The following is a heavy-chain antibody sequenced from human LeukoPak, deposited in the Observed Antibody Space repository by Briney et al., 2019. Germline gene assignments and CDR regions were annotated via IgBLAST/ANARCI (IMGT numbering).Heavy chain of an antibody. CDR1: GGSFSGYY. D-gene: IGHD1-26*01. Sequence: SETLSLTCAVYGGSFSGYYWSWIRQPPGKGLEWIGEINHSGSTNYNPSLKSRVTISVDTSKNQFSLKLSSVTAADTALYYCAKAGSYYAYFDYWGQGTLVTVSS. J-gene: IGHJ4*02. V-gene: IGHV4-34*01. CDR3: AKAGSYYAYFDY. CDR2: INHSGST.